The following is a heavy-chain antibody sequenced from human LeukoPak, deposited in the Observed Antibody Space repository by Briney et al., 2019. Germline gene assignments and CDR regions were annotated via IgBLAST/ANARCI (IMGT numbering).Heavy chain of an antibody. J-gene: IGHJ4*02. D-gene: IGHD3-10*01. V-gene: IGHV3-9*03. CDR1: GFTFDDYA. Sequence: PGGSLRLSCAASGFTFDDYAMQWVRQAAGKGLGWVSGISWNSGSIDYADSAKGRFTISRDNAKNSLYLEMNSLRLEDMALYFCAKDIGYYGFGTPFASRGQGTLVTVSS. CDR2: ISWNSGSI. CDR3: AKDIGYYGFGTPFAS.